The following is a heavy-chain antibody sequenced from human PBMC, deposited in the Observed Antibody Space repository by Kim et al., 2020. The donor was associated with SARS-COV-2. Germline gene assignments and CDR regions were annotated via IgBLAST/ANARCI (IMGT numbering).Heavy chain of an antibody. CDR1: GYTFTSYY. D-gene: IGHD3-22*01. J-gene: IGHJ4*02. Sequence: ASVKVSCKASGYTFTSYYMHWVRQAPGQGLEWMGIINPSGGSTSYAQKFQGRVTMTRDTSTSTVYMELSSLRSEDTAVYYCAREPTDYYDSSGYYLHFDYWGQGTLVTVSS. V-gene: IGHV1-46*01. CDR2: INPSGGST. CDR3: AREPTDYYDSSGYYLHFDY.